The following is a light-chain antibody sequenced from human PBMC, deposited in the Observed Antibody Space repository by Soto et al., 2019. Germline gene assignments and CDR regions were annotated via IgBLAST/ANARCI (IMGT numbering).Light chain of an antibody. Sequence: QSVLTQPASVSGSPGQSITISCTGTSSDVGGYNYVSCYQQHPGKAPKLMIYEVSNRPSGVSNRFSGSKSGNTASLTISGLQAEDEADYYCSAYTSSSTLVVFGGGTKLTVL. J-gene: IGLJ2*01. CDR2: EVS. V-gene: IGLV2-14*01. CDR1: SSDVGGYNY. CDR3: SAYTSSSTLVV.